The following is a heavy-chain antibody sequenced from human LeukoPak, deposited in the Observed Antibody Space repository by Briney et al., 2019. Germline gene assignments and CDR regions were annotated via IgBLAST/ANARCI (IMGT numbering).Heavy chain of an antibody. Sequence: SETLSLTCAVYGGSFSGYYWSWIRQPPGKGLEWIGEINHSGSTNYNPSLKSRVTISVDTSKNQFSLKLSSVTAADTAVYYCARRIGELHPLVFRNRGFDIRGQGTMVTVSS. CDR3: ARRIGELHPLVFRNRGFDI. CDR2: INHSGST. V-gene: IGHV4-34*01. D-gene: IGHD3-10*01. J-gene: IGHJ3*02. CDR1: GGSFSGYY.